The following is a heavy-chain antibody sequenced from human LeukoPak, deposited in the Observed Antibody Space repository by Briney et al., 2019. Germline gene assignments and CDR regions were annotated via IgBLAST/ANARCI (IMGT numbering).Heavy chain of an antibody. CDR1: GGSISSYY. CDR2: IYTSGST. Sequence: PSETLSLTCTVSGGSISSYYWSWIRQPAGKGLEWIGRIYTSGSTNYNPSLKSRVTMSVDTAKNQFSLKLSSVTAADTAVYYCARDGTSSSRYVYFQHWGQGTLVTVSS. J-gene: IGHJ1*01. V-gene: IGHV4-4*07. D-gene: IGHD6-13*01. CDR3: ARDGTSSSRYVYFQH.